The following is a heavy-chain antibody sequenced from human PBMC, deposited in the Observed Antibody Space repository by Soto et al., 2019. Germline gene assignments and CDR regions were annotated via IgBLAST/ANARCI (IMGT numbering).Heavy chain of an antibody. J-gene: IGHJ4*02. V-gene: IGHV3-11*06. CDR3: ARAGSSIWVYFGY. D-gene: IGHD6-13*01. CDR1: GFTFRDYY. Sequence: PGGSLRLSCAASGFTFRDYYMSWIRQAPGEGLGGGAYSSSSSSYTNCADSVKGRFTISRDNAKNSLYLRMNSLRAEDTAVYYCARAGSSIWVYFGYWGQGTLVTVSS. CDR2: SSSSSSYT.